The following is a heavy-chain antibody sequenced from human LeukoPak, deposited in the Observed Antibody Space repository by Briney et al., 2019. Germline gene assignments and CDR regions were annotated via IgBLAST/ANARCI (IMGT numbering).Heavy chain of an antibody. CDR3: VKNSGWYCLDY. J-gene: IGHJ4*02. CDR1: GFAFSNYW. CDR2: INQNGGQS. V-gene: IGHV3-7*03. Sequence: GGSLRLSYEASGFAFSNYWMTWVCQAPGKGLEWVADINQNGGQSYYVDSVKGRFTLSRDNAKNSLFLQLNSLRAEDTAVYYCVKNSGWYCLDYWGQGITVIVSS. D-gene: IGHD6-13*01.